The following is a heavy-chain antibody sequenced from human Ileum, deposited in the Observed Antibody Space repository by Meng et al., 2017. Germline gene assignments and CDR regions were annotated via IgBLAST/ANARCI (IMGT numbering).Heavy chain of an antibody. CDR1: GFTVSSNY. CDR2: IYSGGST. V-gene: IGHV3-66*02. J-gene: IGHJ6*02. D-gene: IGHD2-15*01. CDR3: ARGGQHCSGGSCYWAYYYYGMDV. Sequence: GVSLRLSCAASGFTVSSNYMSWVRQAPGKGLEWVSVIYSGGSTYYADSVKGRFTISRDNSKNTLYLQMNSLRAEDTAVYYCARGGQHCSGGSCYWAYYYYGMDVWGQGTTVTVSS.